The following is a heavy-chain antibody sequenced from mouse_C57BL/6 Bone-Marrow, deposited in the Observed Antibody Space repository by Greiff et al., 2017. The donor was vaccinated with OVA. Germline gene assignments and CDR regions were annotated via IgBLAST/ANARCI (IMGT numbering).Heavy chain of an antibody. Sequence: EVQRVESGGGLVKPGGSLKLSCAASGFTFSSYAMSWVRQTPEKRLEWVATISDGGSYTYYPDNVQGRFTISRDNAKNNLYLQMSQLKSEDTAMYYCARRFLYDYDAWFAYWGQGTLVTVSA. D-gene: IGHD2-4*01. CDR3: ARRFLYDYDAWFAY. V-gene: IGHV5-4*01. J-gene: IGHJ3*01. CDR2: ISDGGSYT. CDR1: GFTFSSYA.